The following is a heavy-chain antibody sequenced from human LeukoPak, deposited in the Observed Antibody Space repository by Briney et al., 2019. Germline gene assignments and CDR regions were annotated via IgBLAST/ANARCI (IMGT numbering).Heavy chain of an antibody. V-gene: IGHV1-18*01. CDR1: GYTFTSYG. D-gene: IGHD6-19*01. Sequence: ASVKVSCKASGYTFTSYGISWVRQAPGQGLGWMGWISAYNGNTNYAQKLQGRVTMTTDTSTSTAYMELRSLGSDDTAVYYCARISGSLAVAGFDYWGQGTLVTVSS. J-gene: IGHJ4*02. CDR2: ISAYNGNT. CDR3: ARISGSLAVAGFDY.